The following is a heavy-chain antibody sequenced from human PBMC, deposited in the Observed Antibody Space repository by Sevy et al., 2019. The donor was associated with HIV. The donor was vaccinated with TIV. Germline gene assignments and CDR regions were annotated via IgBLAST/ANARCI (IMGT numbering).Heavy chain of an antibody. CDR3: ARHRPGIMIDDAFDI. V-gene: IGHV5-51*01. J-gene: IGHJ3*02. CDR2: IYPGDSET. CDR1: GFTFTSYW. D-gene: IGHD3-22*01. Sequence: GESLKISCKGSGFTFTSYWIGWVRQMPGKGLEWMGIIYPGDSETRYSPSFQGHVTISADKSIGTAYLQWSSLRASDTAMYYCARHRPGIMIDDAFDIWGQGTMVTVSS.